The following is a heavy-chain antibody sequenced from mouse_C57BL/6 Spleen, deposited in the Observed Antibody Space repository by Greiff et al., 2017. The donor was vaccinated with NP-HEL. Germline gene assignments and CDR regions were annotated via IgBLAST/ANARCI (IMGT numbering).Heavy chain of an antibody. CDR2: IDPETGGT. J-gene: IGHJ3*01. V-gene: IGHV1-15*01. D-gene: IGHD2-1*01. CDR3: TRPIYGNPAWFAY. CDR1: GYTFTDYE. Sequence: VQLQQSGAELVWPGASVTLSCKASGYTFTDYEMHWVKQTPVHGLEWIGAIDPETGGTAYNQKFKGKAILTADKSSSTAYMELRSLTSEDSAVYYCTRPIYGNPAWFAYWGQGTLVTVSA.